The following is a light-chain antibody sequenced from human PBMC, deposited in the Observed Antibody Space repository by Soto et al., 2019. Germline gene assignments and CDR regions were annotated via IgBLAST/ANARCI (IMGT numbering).Light chain of an antibody. CDR3: QQYGGIPWT. V-gene: IGKV3-20*01. CDR2: DAS. Sequence: EIVLTQSPCALSFSPEERATLSCRATESVVSNYLAWYQLKPGQAPRLLIYDASSRATGIPDRFSGSGSWTDFTLTFSRLEAEDFAVYYCQQYGGIPWTFGQGTKVDIK. J-gene: IGKJ1*01. CDR1: ESVVSNY.